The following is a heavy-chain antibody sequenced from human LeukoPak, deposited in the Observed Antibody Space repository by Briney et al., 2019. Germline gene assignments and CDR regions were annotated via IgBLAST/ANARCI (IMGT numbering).Heavy chain of an antibody. J-gene: IGHJ5*02. V-gene: IGHV4-61*02. CDR2: IYTSGST. CDR1: GGSISSGSYY. D-gene: IGHD2-2*01. CDR3: ARGRRVVVPAAMQGWFDP. Sequence: TLSLTCTVSGGSISSGSYYWSWIRQPAGKGLEWIGRIYTSGSTNYNPSLKSRVTISVDTSKNQFSLKLSSVTAADTAVYYCARGRRVVVPAAMQGWFDPWGQGTLVTVSS.